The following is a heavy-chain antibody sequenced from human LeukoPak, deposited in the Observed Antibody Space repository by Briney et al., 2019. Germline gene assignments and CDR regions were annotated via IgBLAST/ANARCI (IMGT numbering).Heavy chain of an antibody. Sequence: KSSEPLSLTCTISGGSISNYYCTWIRQPPGKGLGWVGYIYNSGTTIYNPSLESRVTISADTSKNQFSLQVNSVTAADTAVYYCARSATLRGAIDYWGQGTLVTVS. CDR1: GGSISNYY. J-gene: IGHJ4*02. V-gene: IGHV4-59*08. D-gene: IGHD2-2*01. CDR2: IYNSGTT. CDR3: ARSATLRGAIDY.